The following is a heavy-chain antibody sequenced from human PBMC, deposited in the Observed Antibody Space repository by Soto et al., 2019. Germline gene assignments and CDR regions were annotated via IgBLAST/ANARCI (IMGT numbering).Heavy chain of an antibody. CDR3: AREEVVQAATVYYYYYYGMDV. J-gene: IGHJ6*04. CDR2: IYPGDSDT. CDR1: GYSFTSYW. V-gene: IGHV5-51*01. D-gene: IGHD2-2*01. Sequence: GESLKISCNGSGYSFTSYWIGWVLQMPGKGLEWMGIIYPGDSDTRYSPSFQGQVTISADKSISTAYLQWSSLKASDTAMYYCAREEVVQAATVYYYYYYGMDVWGKGTTVTVSS.